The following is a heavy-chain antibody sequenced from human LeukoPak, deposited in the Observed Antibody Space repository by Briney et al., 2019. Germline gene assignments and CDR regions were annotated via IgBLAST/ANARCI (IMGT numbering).Heavy chain of an antibody. CDR3: ARVFDS. J-gene: IGHJ4*02. V-gene: IGHV4-39*07. CDR1: GGSVSTSDYY. Sequence: SETLSLTCTVSGGSVSTSDYYWGWIRQSPVKGLEWIGDVFYTGKTNYNPSLRGRATISIDTSKNQFSLKLTYVTAADSAVYYCARVFDSWGQETLVTVSS. CDR2: VFYTGKT.